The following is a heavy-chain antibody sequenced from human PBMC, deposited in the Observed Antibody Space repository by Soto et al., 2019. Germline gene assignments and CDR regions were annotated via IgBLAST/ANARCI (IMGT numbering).Heavy chain of an antibody. CDR3: AISPDSGDYVDY. CDR1: GGSVSSDSYY. Sequence: QVQLQESGPRLVQPSETLSLTCSVSGGSVSSDSYYWSWIRQPPGAGLEWLGYIYFSGTTNYNPSLESRVTIVVYSSKNQFSLKLSSVTAADTAVYYCAISPDSGDYVDYWGQGTLVAVSS. D-gene: IGHD4-17*01. V-gene: IGHV4-61*01. CDR2: IYFSGTT. J-gene: IGHJ4*02.